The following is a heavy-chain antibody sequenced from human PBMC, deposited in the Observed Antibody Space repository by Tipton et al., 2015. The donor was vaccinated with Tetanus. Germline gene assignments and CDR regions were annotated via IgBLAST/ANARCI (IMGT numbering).Heavy chain of an antibody. Sequence: TLSLTCTVSGGSISSSSYYWGWIRQPPGKGLEWIGSIYYSGSTYYNPSLKSRVTISVDTSKNQFSLNLTSVTAADTAVYYCARGARGYTYGWGQGTLVTVSS. CDR3: ARGARGYTYG. CDR1: GGSISSSSYY. J-gene: IGHJ4*02. CDR2: IYYSGST. D-gene: IGHD5-18*01. V-gene: IGHV4-39*07.